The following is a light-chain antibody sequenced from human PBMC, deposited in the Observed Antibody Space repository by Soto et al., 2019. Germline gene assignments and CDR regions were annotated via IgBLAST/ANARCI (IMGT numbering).Light chain of an antibody. Sequence: IQMAQSPSSLSASVGDRFTITCHSSQDSSNYFNWYQQKPGKAPKLLIYDASNLETGVPSRFSGSGSGTEFTLTISRLQADDVATYYCQHYHCHGTLGQGTKVDI. CDR2: DAS. CDR3: QHYHCHGT. V-gene: IGKV1-33*01. CDR1: QDSSNY. J-gene: IGKJ1*01.